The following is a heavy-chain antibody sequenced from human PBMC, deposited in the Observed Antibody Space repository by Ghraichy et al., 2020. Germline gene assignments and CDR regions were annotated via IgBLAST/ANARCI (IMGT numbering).Heavy chain of an antibody. CDR3: TRHMGFESPRDGFDI. D-gene: IGHD3-10*01. CDR2: IRRKANSYAT. J-gene: IGHJ3*02. V-gene: IGHV3-73*01. CDR1: GFTFSDSA. Sequence: GESLNISCAASGFTFSDSAMHWIRQASGKGLEWVARIRRKANSYATVYATSVKGRFTISRDDSKNTAYLQMNSLKTEDTAVYYCTRHMGFESPRDGFDIWGQGTMVTVFS.